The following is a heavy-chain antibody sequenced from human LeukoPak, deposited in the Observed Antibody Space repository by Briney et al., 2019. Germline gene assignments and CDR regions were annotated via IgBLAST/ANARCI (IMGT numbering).Heavy chain of an antibody. J-gene: IGHJ4*02. V-gene: IGHV3-7*01. D-gene: IGHD3-3*01. CDR2: IKQDGSEE. CDR1: GVNFSSYW. CDR3: ARDAYYDFWSGYPRYFDY. Sequence: GGSLKLSCAVSGVNFSSYWMSWVRQAPGKGLEWVANIKQDGSEEYYVDSVKGRFTISTDNAKNSLYLQMNSLRAEDTAVYYCARDAYYDFWSGYPRYFDYWGQGTLVTVSS.